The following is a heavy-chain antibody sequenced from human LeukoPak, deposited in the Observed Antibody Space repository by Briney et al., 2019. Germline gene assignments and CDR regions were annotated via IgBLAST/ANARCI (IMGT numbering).Heavy chain of an antibody. Sequence: GSSVKVSCKASGGTLSSYAISWVRQAPGQGLEWMGRIIPILGIANYAQKFQGRVTITADKSTSTAYMELSSLRSEDTAVYYCARVGYYYDSSYDYWGQGTLVTVSS. CDR2: IIPILGIA. D-gene: IGHD3-22*01. CDR1: GGTLSSYA. CDR3: ARVGYYYDSSYDY. J-gene: IGHJ4*02. V-gene: IGHV1-69*04.